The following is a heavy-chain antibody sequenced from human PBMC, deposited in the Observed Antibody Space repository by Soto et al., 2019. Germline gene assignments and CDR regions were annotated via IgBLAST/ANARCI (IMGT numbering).Heavy chain of an antibody. J-gene: IGHJ6*02. Sequence: QVQLQESGPGLVKPSGTLSLTCAVSGGSISSSNCWSWVRQPPGKGLEWIGEISHSGSTNYNPSLKSRVTISLDKSKNQFSLKLSSVTAADTAVYYCASYITIFGVVRHGMDVWGQGTTVTVSS. D-gene: IGHD3-3*01. CDR1: GGSISSSNC. CDR2: ISHSGST. CDR3: ASYITIFGVVRHGMDV. V-gene: IGHV4-4*02.